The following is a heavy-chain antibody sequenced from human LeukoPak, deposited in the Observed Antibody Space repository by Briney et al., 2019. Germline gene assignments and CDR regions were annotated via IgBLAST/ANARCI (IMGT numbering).Heavy chain of an antibody. D-gene: IGHD3-22*01. V-gene: IGHV3-33*08. CDR3: ARDPPYYDSSGYAVFSYPDY. Sequence: GGSLRLSCSASGFPFSTLGMHWVRQAPGKGLEWVAGICYDGSNKYYADSVKGRFTISRDNSKNTLYLQMNSLRAEDTAVYYCARDPPYYDSSGYAVFSYPDYWGQGTLVTVSS. CDR2: ICYDGSNK. J-gene: IGHJ4*02. CDR1: GFPFSTLG.